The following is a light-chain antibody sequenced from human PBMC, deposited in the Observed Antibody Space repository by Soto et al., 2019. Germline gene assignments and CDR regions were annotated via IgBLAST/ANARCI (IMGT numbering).Light chain of an antibody. J-gene: IGLJ1*01. CDR3: CSYEGRYIYV. Sequence: QSALAQPRSVSGSPGQSVTISCTGTSSDVGGYNYVSWYQQHPGKAPKLMIYDVSKRPSGVPDRFSSSKSGNTASLTISGLQADDEADYYCCSYEGRYIYVFGTGTKVTVL. V-gene: IGLV2-11*01. CDR2: DVS. CDR1: SSDVGGYNY.